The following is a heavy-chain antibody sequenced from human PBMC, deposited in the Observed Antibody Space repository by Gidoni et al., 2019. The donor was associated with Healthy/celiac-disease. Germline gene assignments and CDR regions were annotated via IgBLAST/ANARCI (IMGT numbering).Heavy chain of an antibody. CDR3: ARAGGRYDFWSGYPY. Sequence: QVQLVQSGAEVKKPGASVKFSCKASGYTFTGYYMHWVRQAPGQGLEWMGWINPNSGGTNYAQKFQGRVTMTRDTSISTAYMELSRLRSDDTAVYYCARAGGRYDFWSGYPYWGQGTLVTVSS. CDR2: INPNSGGT. D-gene: IGHD3-3*01. V-gene: IGHV1-2*02. J-gene: IGHJ4*02. CDR1: GYTFTGYY.